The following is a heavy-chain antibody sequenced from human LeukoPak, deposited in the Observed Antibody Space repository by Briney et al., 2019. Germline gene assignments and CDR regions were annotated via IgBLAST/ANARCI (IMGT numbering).Heavy chain of an antibody. J-gene: IGHJ4*02. CDR1: GFTFSSYG. D-gene: IGHD5-18*01. CDR2: ISGSGGST. Sequence: HSGGTLRLSCAVSGFTFSSYGMSWVRQAPGKGLEWVSAISGSGGSTYYADSVKGRFTISRDNSKNTLYLQMNSLRAEDTAVYYCAKDGEGYSYGPFDYWGQGTLVTVSS. CDR3: AKDGEGYSYGPFDY. V-gene: IGHV3-23*01.